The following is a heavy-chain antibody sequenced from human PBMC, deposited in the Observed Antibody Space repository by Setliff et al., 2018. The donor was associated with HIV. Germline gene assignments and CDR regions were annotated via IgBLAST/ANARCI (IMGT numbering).Heavy chain of an antibody. D-gene: IGHD4-17*01. J-gene: IGHJ4*02. CDR3: ARGPGSGDYSYYFDY. CDR1: GFIFSDHY. Sequence: PGGSLRLSCVVSGFIFSDHYTDWVRQAPGKGLEWVARIRNKVNSYTTEYVASVKGRFTISRDDSENSLYLQMNSLKTEDTAVYYCARGPGSGDYSYYFDYWGQGTLVTVSS. V-gene: IGHV3-72*01. CDR2: IRNKVNSYTT.